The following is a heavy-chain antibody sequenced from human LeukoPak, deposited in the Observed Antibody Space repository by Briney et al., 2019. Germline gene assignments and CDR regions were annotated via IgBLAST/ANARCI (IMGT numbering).Heavy chain of an antibody. D-gene: IGHD1-26*01. V-gene: IGHV3-11*06. CDR3: ARDPVGPTHYYYYFYMDV. Sequence: DSVKGRFTISRDNAKNSLYLQMNSLRAEDTAVYYCARDPVGPTHYYYYFYMDVWGKGTTVTVSS. J-gene: IGHJ6*03.